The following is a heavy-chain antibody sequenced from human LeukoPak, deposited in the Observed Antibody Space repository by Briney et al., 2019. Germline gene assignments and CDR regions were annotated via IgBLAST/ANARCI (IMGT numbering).Heavy chain of an antibody. D-gene: IGHD1-1*01. J-gene: IGHJ5*02. V-gene: IGHV3-30*03. CDR3: ARVPTAEGFLENWFDP. CDR1: GFTFSSYG. CDR2: ISYDGSNK. Sequence: PGGSLRLSCAASGFTFSSYGMHWVRQAPGKGLEWVAVISYDGSNKYYADSVKGRFTISRDNSKNTLYLQMNSLRAEDTAVYYCARVPTAEGFLENWFDPWGQGTLVTVSS.